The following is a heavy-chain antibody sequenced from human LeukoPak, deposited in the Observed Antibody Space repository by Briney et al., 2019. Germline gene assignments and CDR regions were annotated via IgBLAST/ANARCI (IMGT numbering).Heavy chain of an antibody. V-gene: IGHV3-15*01. Sequence: PGGSLRLSCAASGFTFSTYAMSWVRQAPGKGLEWVGRIKSKTDGGTTDYAAPVKGRFTISRDDSKNTLYLQMNSLKTEDTAVYYCTTDADADYVFDYWGQGTLVTVSS. CDR3: TTDADADYVFDY. D-gene: IGHD4-17*01. J-gene: IGHJ4*02. CDR1: GFTFSTYA. CDR2: IKSKTDGGTT.